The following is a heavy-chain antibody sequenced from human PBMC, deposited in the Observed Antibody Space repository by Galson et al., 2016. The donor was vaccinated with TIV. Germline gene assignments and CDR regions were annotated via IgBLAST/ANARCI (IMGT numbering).Heavy chain of an antibody. CDR2: IDPSGGST. CDR3: ATFSGARGTFDY. Sequence: SVKVSCKASGYSFTRYYMHWARQAPGQGLKWMGVIDPSGGSTTYAQKFQGRVTMTRDMSTSTVYMELSSLRSEDTAVYYCATFSGARGTFDYWGQGTLVTVSS. D-gene: IGHD3-3*02. J-gene: IGHJ4*02. CDR1: GYSFTRYY. V-gene: IGHV1-46*01.